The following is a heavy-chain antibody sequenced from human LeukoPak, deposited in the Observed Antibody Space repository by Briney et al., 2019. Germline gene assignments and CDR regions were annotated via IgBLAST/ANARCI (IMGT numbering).Heavy chain of an antibody. Sequence: SETLSLTCTVSGGSISSYYWSWIRQPPGKGLEWIGYIYYSGSTNYNPSLKSRVAISVDTSKNQFSLKLSSVTAADTAVYYCARRAPYSYEWSTLDYWGQGTLVTVSS. CDR2: IYYSGST. CDR3: ARRAPYSYEWSTLDY. V-gene: IGHV4-59*08. D-gene: IGHD5-18*01. CDR1: GGSISSYY. J-gene: IGHJ4*02.